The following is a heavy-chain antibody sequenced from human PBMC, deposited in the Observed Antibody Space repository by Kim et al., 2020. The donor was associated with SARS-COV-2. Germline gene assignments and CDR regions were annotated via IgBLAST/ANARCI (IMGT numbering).Heavy chain of an antibody. Sequence: GGYLRLSCAASGFTFSSYGMHWVRQAPGKGLEWVAVISYDGSNKYYADSVKGRFTISRDNSKNTLYLQMNSLRAEDTAVYYCAKVLPNRLLWFGEPNYYYGMDVWGQGTTVTVSS. D-gene: IGHD3-10*01. CDR3: AKVLPNRLLWFGEPNYYYGMDV. J-gene: IGHJ6*02. CDR1: GFTFSSYG. CDR2: ISYDGSNK. V-gene: IGHV3-30*18.